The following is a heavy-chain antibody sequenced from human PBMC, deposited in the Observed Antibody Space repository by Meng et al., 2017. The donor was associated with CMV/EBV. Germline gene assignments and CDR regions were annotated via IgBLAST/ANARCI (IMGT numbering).Heavy chain of an antibody. CDR3: ARDHRSMDV. CDR2: ISSSGSTI. V-gene: IGHV3-48*03. J-gene: IGHJ6*02. CDR1: GFTFSSYE. Sequence: LSLTCAASGFTFSSYEMNWVRQAPGKGLEWVSYISSSGSTIYYADSVKGRFTISRDNAKNTLYLQMNSLRAEDTAVYYCARDHRSMDVWGQGTTVTVSS.